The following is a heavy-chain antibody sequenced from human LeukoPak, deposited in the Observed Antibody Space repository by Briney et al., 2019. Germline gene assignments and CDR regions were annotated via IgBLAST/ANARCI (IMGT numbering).Heavy chain of an antibody. D-gene: IGHD1-26*01. CDR3: AKDKGWGYSTYDFYGMDV. Sequence: GGSLRLSCAASGFTFSSNAMSWVRQAPGRGLEWVSAISGSGGNTYYADSVKGRFTISRDNSKNTLYLQMNSLRAEDTAVYYCAKDKGWGYSTYDFYGMDVWGQGTTVTVSS. CDR2: ISGSGGNT. CDR1: GFTFSSNA. V-gene: IGHV3-23*01. J-gene: IGHJ6*02.